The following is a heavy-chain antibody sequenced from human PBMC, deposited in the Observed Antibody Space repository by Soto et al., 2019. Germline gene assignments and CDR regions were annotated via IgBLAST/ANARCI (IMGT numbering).Heavy chain of an antibody. CDR1: GFTFSSYA. V-gene: IGHV3-30-3*01. Sequence: QVQLVESGGGVVQPGRSLRLSCAASGFTFSSYAMHWVRQAPGKGLEWVAVISYDGSNKYYADSVKGRFTISRDNSKNTLYLQMNSLRAEDTAVYYCARDLYYDILPGYYDYWGQGTLVTVSS. J-gene: IGHJ4*02. CDR3: ARDLYYDILPGYYDY. CDR2: ISYDGSNK. D-gene: IGHD3-9*01.